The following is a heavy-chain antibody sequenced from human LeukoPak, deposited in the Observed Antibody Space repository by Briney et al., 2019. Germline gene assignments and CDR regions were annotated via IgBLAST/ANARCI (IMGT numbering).Heavy chain of an antibody. J-gene: IGHJ4*02. D-gene: IGHD6-6*01. CDR2: VYYTGST. V-gene: IGHV4-59*08. CDR1: GGSVSSYY. Sequence: SETLSLTCSVSGGSVSSYYWSWIRQPPGKGLEWIGYVYYTGSTNYNPSLKSRVTMFEDKSKNQFSLRLYSVTVADAAAYYCARQFAYSSSSYFDYWGQGSLVTVSS. CDR3: ARQFAYSSSSYFDY.